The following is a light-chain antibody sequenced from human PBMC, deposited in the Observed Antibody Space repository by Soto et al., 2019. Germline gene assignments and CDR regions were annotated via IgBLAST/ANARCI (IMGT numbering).Light chain of an antibody. V-gene: IGKV3-11*01. CDR1: HSVSKY. Sequence: EIVLTQSPATLSLSPGERATLSCRTSHSVSKYFAWYQQKPGRAPRILIYDASSRATGIPARFIGSGSGTDFTLTISSLEPEDFAIYYGQQRSNWPITFGQGTRLESK. CDR3: QQRSNWPIT. CDR2: DAS. J-gene: IGKJ5*01.